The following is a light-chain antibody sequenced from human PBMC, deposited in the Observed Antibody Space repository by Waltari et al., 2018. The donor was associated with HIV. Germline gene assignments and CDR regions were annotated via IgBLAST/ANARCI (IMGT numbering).Light chain of an antibody. CDR2: EGS. V-gene: IGLV2-23*01. J-gene: IGLJ2*01. CDR1: SSDVWGYNL. CDR3: WSYAGSSTSV. Sequence: QSALTQPASVSGSPGQSINISCTGTSSDVWGYNLVSWYQQHPGKAHKLMIYEGSKRPSGVSNRCTCSKSGNTASLTISVLQAEDEADYYCWSYAGSSTSVFGGGTKLTVL.